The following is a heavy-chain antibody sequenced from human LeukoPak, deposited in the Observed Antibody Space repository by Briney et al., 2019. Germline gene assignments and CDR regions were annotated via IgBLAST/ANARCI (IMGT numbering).Heavy chain of an antibody. CDR3: ARGGRIAAAGNRHNWFDP. CDR2: INHSGST. J-gene: IGHJ5*02. Sequence: SETLSLTCAVYGGSFSGYYWSWIRQPPGKGLEWIGEINHSGSTNYNPSLKSRVTISVDTSKNQFSLKLSSVTAADTAVYYCARGGRIAAAGNRHNWFDPWGQGTLVTVSS. D-gene: IGHD6-13*01. V-gene: IGHV4-34*01. CDR1: GGSFSGYY.